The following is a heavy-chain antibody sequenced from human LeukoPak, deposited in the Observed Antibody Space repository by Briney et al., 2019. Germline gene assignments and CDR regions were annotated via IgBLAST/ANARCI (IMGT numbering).Heavy chain of an antibody. V-gene: IGHV1-69*13. J-gene: IGHJ6*02. CDR2: IIPIFGTA. CDR3: ARPLSSSWYPPYYYGMDV. D-gene: IGHD6-13*01. Sequence: ASVKVSCKASGGTFSSYAISWVRQAPGQGLEWVGGIIPIFGTANYAQKFQGRVTITADESTSTAYMELNSLRSEDTAVYYCARPLSSSWYPPYYYGMDVWGQGTTVTVSS. CDR1: GGTFSSYA.